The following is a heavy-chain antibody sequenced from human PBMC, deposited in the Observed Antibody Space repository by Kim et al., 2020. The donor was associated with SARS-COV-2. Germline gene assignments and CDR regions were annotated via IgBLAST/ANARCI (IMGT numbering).Heavy chain of an antibody. V-gene: IGHV1-24*01. Sequence: AQKFQGRVTMTEDTSTDTAYMELGSLRSEDTAVYYCATDSVYGGNSVFDYWGQGTLVTVSS. J-gene: IGHJ4*02. D-gene: IGHD4-17*01. CDR3: ATDSVYGGNSVFDY.